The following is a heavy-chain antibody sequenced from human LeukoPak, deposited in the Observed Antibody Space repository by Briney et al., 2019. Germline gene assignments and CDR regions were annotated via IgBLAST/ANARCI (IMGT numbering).Heavy chain of an antibody. CDR1: GFTFSSYG. CDR3: ARDSLDDYFDY. J-gene: IGHJ4*02. V-gene: IGHV3-33*01. Sequence: GRSLRLSCAASGFTFSSYGMHWVRQAPGKGLEWVAVIWYDGSNKYYADSVKGRFTISRDNSKSTLYLQMNSLRAEDTAVYYCARDSLDDYFDYWGQGTLVTVSS. CDR2: IWYDGSNK.